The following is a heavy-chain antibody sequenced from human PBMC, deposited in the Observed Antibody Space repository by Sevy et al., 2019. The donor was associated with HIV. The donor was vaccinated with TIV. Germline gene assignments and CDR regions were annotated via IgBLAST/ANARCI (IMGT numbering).Heavy chain of an antibody. Sequence: GGSLRLSCAASGFTFSNYAMSWVRQTPGKGLEWVSAISCSAHRTYYTDSVKGRFTISRDNSKNMLFLQMNSLRAEDTAVYYCVKEVSEYSYSDYWGQGTLVTVSS. CDR1: GFTFSNYA. CDR3: VKEVSEYSYSDY. J-gene: IGHJ4*02. CDR2: ISCSAHRT. D-gene: IGHD5-18*01. V-gene: IGHV3-23*01.